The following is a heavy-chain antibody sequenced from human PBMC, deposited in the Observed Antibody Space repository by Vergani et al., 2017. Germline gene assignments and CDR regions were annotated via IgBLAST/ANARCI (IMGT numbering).Heavy chain of an antibody. CDR2: IYSGGST. J-gene: IGHJ5*02. D-gene: IGHD1-14*01. Sequence: EVQLVESGGGLVQPGGSLRLSCASSGFTVSRNYMSWVRQAPGKGLEWVAVIYSGGSTYYADSVKGRFTISRDNSKNTLYLQMNSLRAEDTAVYYCARAPYPDAWGQGTLVTVSS. V-gene: IGHV3-66*02. CDR3: ARAPYPDA. CDR1: GFTVSRNY.